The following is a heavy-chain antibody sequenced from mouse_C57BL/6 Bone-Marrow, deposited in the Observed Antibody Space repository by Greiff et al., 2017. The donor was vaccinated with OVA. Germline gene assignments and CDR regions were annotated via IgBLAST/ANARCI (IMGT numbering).Heavy chain of an antibody. Sequence: EVQVVESGGGLVKPGGSLKLSCAASGFTFSSYTMSWVRQTPEKRLEWVATISGGGGNTYYPDSVKGRFTISRDNAKNTLYLQMSSLRSEDTALYYCARQLQAWFAYWGQGTLVTVSA. CDR2: ISGGGGNT. CDR3: ARQLQAWFAY. CDR1: GFTFSSYT. V-gene: IGHV5-9*01. J-gene: IGHJ3*01.